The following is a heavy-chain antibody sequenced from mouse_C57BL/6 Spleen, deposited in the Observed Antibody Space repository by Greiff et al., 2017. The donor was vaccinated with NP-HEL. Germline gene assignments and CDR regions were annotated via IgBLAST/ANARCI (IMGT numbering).Heavy chain of an antibody. CDR2: IYPGDGDT. CDR3: ARSGHGNWYFDV. Sequence: VQLQQSGPELVKPGASVKISCKASGYAFSSSWMNWVKQRPGKGLEWIGRIYPGDGDTNYNGKFKGKATLTADKSSSTAYMQLSSLTSEDSAVYFCARSGHGNWYFDVWGTGTTVTVSS. J-gene: IGHJ1*03. CDR1: GYAFSSSW. D-gene: IGHD2-1*01. V-gene: IGHV1-82*01.